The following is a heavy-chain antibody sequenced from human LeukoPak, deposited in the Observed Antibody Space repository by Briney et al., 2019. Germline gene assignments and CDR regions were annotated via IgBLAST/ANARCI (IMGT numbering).Heavy chain of an antibody. CDR2: IKEDGSEA. V-gene: IGHV3-7*04. D-gene: IGHD3-16*01. Sequence: GGSLRLSCAASGFPFSGYWMTWVRQAPGRGLEWVATIKEDGSEAYCGDSVKGRFAISRDNAKNSLYLQMKSLRGEDTAVYYCSRGGANRFDYWGQGTLVTVSS. CDR3: SRGGANRFDY. J-gene: IGHJ4*02. CDR1: GFPFSGYW.